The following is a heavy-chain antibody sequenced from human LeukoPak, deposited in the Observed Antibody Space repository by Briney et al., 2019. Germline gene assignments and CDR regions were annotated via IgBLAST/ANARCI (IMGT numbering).Heavy chain of an antibody. CDR2: ISSSCSPI. Sequence: GGSLRLSCAASGFTFSDYYMSWIRQAPGKGLERVSYISSSCSPIYYADSVKGRFTLPRDNAKNSLYLQMNSQRAEDAGVYYCARDMLSLLAATRDDALDIWGQGTMVTVSS. V-gene: IGHV3-11*01. CDR3: ARDMLSLLAATRDDALDI. J-gene: IGHJ3*02. D-gene: IGHD2-15*01. CDR1: GFTFSDYY.